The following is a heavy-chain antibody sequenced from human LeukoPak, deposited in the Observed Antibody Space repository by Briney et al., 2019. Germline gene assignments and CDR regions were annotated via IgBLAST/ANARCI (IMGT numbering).Heavy chain of an antibody. CDR3: ATGRTSDSPGPTY. CDR2: ITGSGGTT. D-gene: IGHD7-27*01. Sequence: GGSLRLSCGASGFTFSNYAMSWVRQAPGKGLEWVSVITGSGGTTYYADSVKGRFTISRDNSKNTLYLQVNGLRAGDTAVYYCATGRTSDSPGPTYWGQGTLVTVSS. V-gene: IGHV3-23*01. CDR1: GFTFSNYA. J-gene: IGHJ4*02.